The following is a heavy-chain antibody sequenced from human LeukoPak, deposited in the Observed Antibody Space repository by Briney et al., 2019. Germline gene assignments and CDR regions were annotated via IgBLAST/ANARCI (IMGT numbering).Heavy chain of an antibody. J-gene: IGHJ4*02. CDR1: GDSMSHYY. CDR3: ARHASVAGYYFDY. CDR2: IHYLGST. D-gene: IGHD6-19*01. Sequence: SETLSLTCSVSGDSMSHYYWSWIRQPPGKGLEWIGYIHYLGSTKYNPSLKTRVTISVDTSKNQFSLKLSSVTAADTALYYCARHASVAGYYFDYWGQGILVTVSS. V-gene: IGHV4-59*08.